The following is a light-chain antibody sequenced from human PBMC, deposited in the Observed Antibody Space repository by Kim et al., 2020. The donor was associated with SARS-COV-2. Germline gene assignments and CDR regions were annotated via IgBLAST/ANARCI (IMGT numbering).Light chain of an antibody. J-gene: IGLJ2*01. CDR3: NSRDSNEHQF. CDR2: GKN. CDR1: SLRSYY. Sequence: SSELTQDPAVSVALGQTVRITCQGDSLRSYYATWYQQKPGQAPILVIYGKNNRPSGIPDRFSGSSSGNTASLTIPGTQAGDEAHYYCNSRDSNEHQFFGG. V-gene: IGLV3-19*01.